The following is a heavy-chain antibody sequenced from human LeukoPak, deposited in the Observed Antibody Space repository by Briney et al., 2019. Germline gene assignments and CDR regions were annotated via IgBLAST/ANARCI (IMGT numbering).Heavy chain of an antibody. CDR3: AKDSVVVAGLVNYFDS. J-gene: IGHJ4*02. CDR1: GFTFSNYA. D-gene: IGHD6-19*01. CDR2: ISGSGDST. Sequence: GGSLRLSCAASGFTFSNYAMSWVRQAPGKGLEWVSAISGSGDSTFYTDSVKGRFTISRDNSKNTLYLQMKSLRAEGTAVYYCAKDSVVVAGLVNYFDSWGQGTLVTVSS. V-gene: IGHV3-23*01.